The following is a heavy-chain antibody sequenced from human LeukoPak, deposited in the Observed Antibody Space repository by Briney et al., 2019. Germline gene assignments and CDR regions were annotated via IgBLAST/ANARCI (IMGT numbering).Heavy chain of an antibody. CDR2: ISRSLFSGSGAYT. CDR3: ASDLSGARDS. Sequence: GGSLRLSCAASGFTFSGYAMSWVRQAPGKGVEWVASISRSLFSGSGAYTYYADSVKGRFTISRDNSKNTLYLQMNSLRGEDTAAYYCASDLSGARDSWGQGTLVTVSS. J-gene: IGHJ4*02. D-gene: IGHD1-26*01. V-gene: IGHV3-23*01. CDR1: GFTFSGYA.